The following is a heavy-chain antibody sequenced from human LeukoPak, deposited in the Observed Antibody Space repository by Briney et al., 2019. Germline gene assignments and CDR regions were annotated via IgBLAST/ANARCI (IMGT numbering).Heavy chain of an antibody. CDR2: ISAYNGNT. J-gene: IGHJ5*02. V-gene: IGHV1-18*01. CDR3: ARLYCSSTSCPLETSWFDP. CDR1: GYTFTSYG. Sequence: ASVKVSCKASGYTFTSYGISWVRQAPGQGLEWMGWISAYNGNTNYAQKLQGRVTMTTDTSTSTAYMELRSLRSDDTAVYYCARLYCSSTSCPLETSWFDPWGQGTLVTVSS. D-gene: IGHD2-2*01.